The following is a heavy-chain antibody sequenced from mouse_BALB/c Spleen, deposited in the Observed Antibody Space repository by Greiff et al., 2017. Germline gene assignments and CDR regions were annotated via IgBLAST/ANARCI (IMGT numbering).Heavy chain of an antibody. CDR3: ARWGTTVVARDYAMDY. V-gene: IGHV3-2*02. CDR1: GYSITSDYA. Sequence: EVQLVESGPGLVKPSQSLSLTCTVTGYSITSDYAWNWIRQFPGNKLEWMGYISYSGSTSYNPSLKSRISITRDTSKNQFFLQLNSVTTEDTATYYCARWGTTVVARDYAMDYWGQGTSVTVSS. J-gene: IGHJ4*01. D-gene: IGHD1-1*01. CDR2: ISYSGST.